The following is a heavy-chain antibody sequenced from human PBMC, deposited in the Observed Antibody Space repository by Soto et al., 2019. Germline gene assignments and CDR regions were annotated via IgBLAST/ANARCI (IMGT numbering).Heavy chain of an antibody. D-gene: IGHD2-15*01. CDR3: AKRPLGYCSGGSCYPPHYFDY. Sequence: EVQLLDSGGGLVQPGGSLRLSCAASGFTFSNYAMSWVRQAPGKGLEWVSGVGGSGDSTYYADSVKGRFTISRDNSKDTLYLQMNSLRGEDTALYYCAKRPLGYCSGGSCYPPHYFDYWGQGTLVTVSS. V-gene: IGHV3-23*01. J-gene: IGHJ4*02. CDR2: VGGSGDST. CDR1: GFTFSNYA.